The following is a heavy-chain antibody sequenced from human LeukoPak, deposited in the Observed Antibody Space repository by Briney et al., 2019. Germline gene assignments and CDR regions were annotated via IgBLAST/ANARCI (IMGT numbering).Heavy chain of an antibody. D-gene: IGHD1-26*01. CDR3: ARGGGKDLGGAYYFDY. J-gene: IGHJ4*02. CDR2: MNPNSGNT. Sequence: GASVKVSCKASGYTFTSYDINWVRQATGQGLEWMGWMNPNSGNTGYAQKFQGRVTITRNTSISTAYMELSSLRSGDTAVHYCARGGGKDLGGAYYFDYWGQGTLVTVSS. V-gene: IGHV1-8*03. CDR1: GYTFTSYD.